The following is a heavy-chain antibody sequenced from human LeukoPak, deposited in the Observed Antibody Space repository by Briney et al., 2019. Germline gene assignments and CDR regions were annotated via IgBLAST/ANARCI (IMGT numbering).Heavy chain of an antibody. CDR2: ISWNSGTI. CDR1: GFTFDDYA. D-gene: IGHD6-19*01. J-gene: IGHJ3*02. Sequence: GGSLRLSCAASGFTFDDYAMHWVRQAPGKGLERFSGISWNSGTIGYADSVKGRFTISRDNAKNSMYLQMNSLRTEDTALYYCARHAVAGTPDAFDIWGQGTMVTVSS. CDR3: ARHAVAGTPDAFDI. V-gene: IGHV3-9*01.